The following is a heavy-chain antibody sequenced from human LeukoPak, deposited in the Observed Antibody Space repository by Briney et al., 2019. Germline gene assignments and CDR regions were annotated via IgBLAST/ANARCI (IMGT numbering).Heavy chain of an antibody. Sequence: QPGGSLRLSCAASGFNFSSYGMTWVRQAPGKGLEWVSAISGSGGSTYYADSVKGRFTISRDNSKNTLYLQMNSLRAEDTAVYYCAKEVYSGYERPGDAFDIWGQGTMVTVSS. J-gene: IGHJ3*02. CDR3: AKEVYSGYERPGDAFDI. CDR2: ISGSGGST. CDR1: GFNFSSYG. V-gene: IGHV3-23*01. D-gene: IGHD5-12*01.